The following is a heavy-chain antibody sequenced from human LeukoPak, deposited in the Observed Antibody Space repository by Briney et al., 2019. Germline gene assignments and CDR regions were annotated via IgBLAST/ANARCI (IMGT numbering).Heavy chain of an antibody. CDR2: IWYDGSGK. D-gene: IGHD2-21*02. Sequence: GRSLRLSCAASGFTFSSHGIHWVRQAPGKGLEWVAVIWYDGSGKDYADSVKGRFTISRDNSKNTLYLQMNSLRVEDTAVYYCAKDLCGGDCLPFDYGGQGTLVTVSS. CDR3: AKDLCGGDCLPFDY. V-gene: IGHV3-33*06. CDR1: GFTFSSHG. J-gene: IGHJ4*02.